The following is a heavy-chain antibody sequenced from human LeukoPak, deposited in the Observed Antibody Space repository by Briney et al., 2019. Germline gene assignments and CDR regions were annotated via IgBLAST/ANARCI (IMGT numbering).Heavy chain of an antibody. CDR3: ARTTEGYCRSTSCYDFSYSYYMDV. Sequence: SETLSLTCTVSGYSISSGYYWDWIRQPPGKGLEWIGSIYHSGSTYYNSSLKSRVIISVDTSKNQFSLKLSPVTAADTAVYYCARTTEGYCRSTSCYDFSYSYYMDVWGKGTTVTVSS. D-gene: IGHD2-2*01. CDR1: GYSISSGYY. V-gene: IGHV4-38-2*02. CDR2: IYHSGST. J-gene: IGHJ6*03.